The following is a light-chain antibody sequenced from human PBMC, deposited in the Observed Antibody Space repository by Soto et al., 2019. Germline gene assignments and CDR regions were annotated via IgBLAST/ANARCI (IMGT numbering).Light chain of an antibody. J-gene: IGKJ1*01. CDR1: RSLVYSDGNAY. CDR2: KAS. CDR3: MQATHWPPT. V-gene: IGKV2-30*01. Sequence: DVVMTQSPLSLPVTLGQPASISCRSSRSLVYSDGNAYLNWFQQRPGQSPRRLIYKASNRDSGVPDRYSGNVSGTDFTLHISRVEAEDVGVDYCMQATHWPPTFDRGTRVEIK.